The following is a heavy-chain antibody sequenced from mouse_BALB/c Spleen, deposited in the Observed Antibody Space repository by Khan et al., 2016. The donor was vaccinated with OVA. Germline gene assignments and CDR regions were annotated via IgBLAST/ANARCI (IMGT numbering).Heavy chain of an antibody. Sequence: EVELVESGGDSVKPGGSLKLSCAVSGFTFSTYAMSWVRQTPEKRLEWVASISSGGSTYYSDSVKARFTIFRAHARNIVYLQMTSLRSEDMAMYDFAREAYKYDEYYFDYWGQGTTLTVSS. CDR1: GFTFSTYA. CDR3: AREAYKYDEYYFDY. V-gene: IGHV5-6-5*01. D-gene: IGHD2-14*01. CDR2: ISSGGST. J-gene: IGHJ2*01.